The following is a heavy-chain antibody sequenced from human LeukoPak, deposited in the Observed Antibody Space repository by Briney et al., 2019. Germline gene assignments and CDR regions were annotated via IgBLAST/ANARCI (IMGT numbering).Heavy chain of an antibody. V-gene: IGHV1-69*06. J-gene: IGHJ4*02. CDR3: ARVRGQVDFDPKYYDSSGYYSSDFDY. D-gene: IGHD3-22*01. Sequence: SVKVSCKASGYTFTSYAMNWVRQAPGQGLEWMGWIIPIFGAANYAQKFQGRVTITADKSTSTAYMELSSLRSEDTAVYYCARVRGQVDFDPKYYDSSGYYSSDFDYWGQGTLDTVSS. CDR1: GYTFTSYA. CDR2: IIPIFGAA.